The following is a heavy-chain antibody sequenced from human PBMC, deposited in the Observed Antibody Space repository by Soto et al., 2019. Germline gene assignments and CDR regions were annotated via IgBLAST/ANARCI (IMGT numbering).Heavy chain of an antibody. CDR3: AKDAGYRKRISAHPIDY. CDR1: GFTFSGSA. D-gene: IGHD3-16*02. CDR2: IRSKANSYAT. J-gene: IGHJ4*02. Sequence: GGSLSLSCAASGFTFSGSAMHWVRQASGKGLEWVGRIRSKANSYATAYAASVKGRFTISRDDSKNTAYLQMNSLKTEDTAVYYCAKDAGYRKRISAHPIDYWGQGTLVTVSS. V-gene: IGHV3-73*01.